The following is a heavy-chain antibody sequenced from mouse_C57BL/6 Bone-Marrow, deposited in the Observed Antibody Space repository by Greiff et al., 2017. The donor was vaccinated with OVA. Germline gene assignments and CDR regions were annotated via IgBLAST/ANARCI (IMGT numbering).Heavy chain of an antibody. Sequence: QVQLKESGAELAKPGASVKLSCKASGYTFTSYWMHWVKQRPGQGLEWIGYINPSSGYTKYNQKFKGKATLTADKSSSTAYMQLRSLTYEDSAVYYCATYGYDDWGQGTTLTVSS. CDR1: GYTFTSYW. CDR3: ATYGYDD. D-gene: IGHD2-2*01. J-gene: IGHJ2*01. V-gene: IGHV1-7*01. CDR2: INPSSGYT.